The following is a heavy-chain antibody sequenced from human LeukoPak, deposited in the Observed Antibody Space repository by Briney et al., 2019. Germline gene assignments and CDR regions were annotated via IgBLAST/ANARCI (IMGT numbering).Heavy chain of an antibody. D-gene: IGHD3-3*01. CDR2: LSYSSSYI. V-gene: IGHV3-21*01. J-gene: IGHJ4*02. CDR3: ARGGIIPARSWDH. CDR1: GFNFINHY. Sequence: GRSLILSSAASGFNFINHYMNRFLQPPGEGREGFSSLSYSSSYIYYAASMEGRFTVFRDNAKNSVFLQLNNLRVEDTAVYYCARGGIIPARSWDHWGQGTLVTVSS.